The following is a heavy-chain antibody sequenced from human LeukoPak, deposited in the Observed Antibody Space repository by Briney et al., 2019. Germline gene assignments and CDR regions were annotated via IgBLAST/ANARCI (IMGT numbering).Heavy chain of an antibody. J-gene: IGHJ5*02. V-gene: IGHV4-4*07. CDR3: AREKIGYYDSSGRGWFDP. Sequence: NPGGSLRLSCAASGFTFSDYSMNWVRQPAGKGLEWIGRIYTSGSTNYNPSLKSRVTISVDTSKKQFSLKLSSVTAADTAVYYCAREKIGYYDSSGRGWFDPWGQGTLVTVSS. D-gene: IGHD3-22*01. CDR1: GFTFSDYS. CDR2: IYTSGST.